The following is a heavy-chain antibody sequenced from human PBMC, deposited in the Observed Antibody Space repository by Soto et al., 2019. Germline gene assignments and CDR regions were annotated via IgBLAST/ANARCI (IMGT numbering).Heavy chain of an antibody. CDR2: ISGSGGST. J-gene: IGHJ4*02. CDR3: AKDEKSLVVVAATPYYFDY. CDR1: GFTFSSYA. D-gene: IGHD2-15*01. Sequence: GGSLRLSCAASGFTFSSYAMSWVRQAPGKGLEWVSAISGSGGSTYYADSVKGRFTISRDNSKNTLYLQMNSLRAEDTAVYYCAKDEKSLVVVAATPYYFDYWGQGTLDTVSS. V-gene: IGHV3-23*01.